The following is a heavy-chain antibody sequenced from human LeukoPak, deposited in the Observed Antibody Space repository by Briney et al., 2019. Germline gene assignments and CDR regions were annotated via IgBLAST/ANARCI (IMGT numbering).Heavy chain of an antibody. D-gene: IGHD3-10*01. V-gene: IGHV3-48*04. CDR1: GFTFSSYS. CDR3: ARGSVVDESGSYYRWFDL. Sequence: GGSLRFSCAASGFTFSSYSMNWVRQAPGKGLEWVSYITSGSSTIYYADSVKGRFTISRDNRENSLYLHLNSLGVEDTAVYYCARGSVVDESGSYYRWFDLWGQGSLVTVS. J-gene: IGHJ5*01. CDR2: ITSGSSTI.